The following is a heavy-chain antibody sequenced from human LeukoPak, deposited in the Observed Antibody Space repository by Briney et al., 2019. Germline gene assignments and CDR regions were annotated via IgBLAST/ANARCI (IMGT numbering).Heavy chain of an antibody. V-gene: IGHV3-21*01. CDR3: ARDRRGYCSGGSCTKAPNAFDI. CDR1: GFTFSSYS. D-gene: IGHD2-15*01. Sequence: PGGSLRLSCAASGFTFSSYSMNWVRQAPGKGLEWVSSISSSSYIYYADSVKGRFTISRDNAKNSLYLQMNSLRAEDTAVYYCARDRRGYCSGGSCTKAPNAFDIWGQGTMVTVSS. CDR2: ISSSSYI. J-gene: IGHJ3*02.